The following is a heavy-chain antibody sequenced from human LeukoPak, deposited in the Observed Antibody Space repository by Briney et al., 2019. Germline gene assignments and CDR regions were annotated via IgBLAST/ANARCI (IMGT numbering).Heavy chain of an antibody. CDR3: ARAWGMTTVTTTQDY. D-gene: IGHD4-17*01. CDR2: ISAYNGNT. V-gene: IGHV1-18*01. CDR1: GGTFSSYA. Sequence: ASVKVSCKASGGTFSSYAISWVRQAPGQGLEWMGWISAYNGNTNYAQKLQGRVTMTTDTSTSTAYMELRSLRSDDTAVYYCARAWGMTTVTTTQDYWGQGTLVTVSS. J-gene: IGHJ4*02.